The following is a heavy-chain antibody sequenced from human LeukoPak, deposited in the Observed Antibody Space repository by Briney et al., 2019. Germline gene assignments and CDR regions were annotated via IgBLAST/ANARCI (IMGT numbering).Heavy chain of an antibody. CDR2: IIPGNDNT. Sequence: GASVKVSCKASGYTFTEYAIHWVRQAPGQRLEWMGWIIPGNDNTKYSQKFQGRVTITRDTSATTAYMELSSLRSEDTGNYCARFGYTSSWFEKGFDYWGQGTLVTVSS. CDR3: ARFGYTSSWFEKGFDY. CDR1: GYTFTEYA. J-gene: IGHJ4*02. D-gene: IGHD6-13*01. V-gene: IGHV1-3*01.